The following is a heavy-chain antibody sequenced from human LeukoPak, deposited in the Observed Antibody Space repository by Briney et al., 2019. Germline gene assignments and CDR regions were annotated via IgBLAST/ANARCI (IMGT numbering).Heavy chain of an antibody. D-gene: IGHD1-26*01. Sequence: SETLSLTCTVSGGSVSSHYWSWIRQPPGKGLEWIGYTSYSGSTNYNPSLKSRVTISLDTSKNQFSLRLSSVTADDTAVYYCARDGLQKLVGATPGVNWFDPWGQGTLVTVSS. CDR3: ARDGLQKLVGATPGVNWFDP. J-gene: IGHJ5*02. CDR1: GGSVSSHY. CDR2: TSYSGST. V-gene: IGHV4-59*02.